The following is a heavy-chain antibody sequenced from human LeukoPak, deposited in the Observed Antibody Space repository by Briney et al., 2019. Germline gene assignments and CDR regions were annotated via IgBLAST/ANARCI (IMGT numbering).Heavy chain of an antibody. D-gene: IGHD3-10*01. V-gene: IGHV4-39*01. Sequence: SETLSLTCTVSGGSISSSSYYWGWIRQPPGKGLEWIGSIYYSGSTYYNPSLKSRVTISVDTSKNQFSLKLSSVTAADTAVYYCARPNYYGSGSYWFDPWGQGTLVTVSS. CDR2: IYYSGST. CDR1: GGSISSSSYY. J-gene: IGHJ5*02. CDR3: ARPNYYGSGSYWFDP.